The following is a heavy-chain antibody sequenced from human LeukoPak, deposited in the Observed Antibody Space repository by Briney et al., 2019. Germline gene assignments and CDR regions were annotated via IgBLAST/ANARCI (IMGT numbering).Heavy chain of an antibody. J-gene: IGHJ6*03. CDR1: GGSISSYY. V-gene: IGHV4-4*09. D-gene: IGHD4-17*01. CDR2: IYTSGST. Sequence: PSETLSLTCTVSGGSISSYYWSWIRQPPGKGLEWIGYIYTSGSTNYNPSLKSRVTISVDTSKNQFSLKLSSVTAADTAVYYCARRSIAYGDGATNYYYYYYMDVWGKGTTVTVSS. CDR3: ARRSIAYGDGATNYYYYYYMDV.